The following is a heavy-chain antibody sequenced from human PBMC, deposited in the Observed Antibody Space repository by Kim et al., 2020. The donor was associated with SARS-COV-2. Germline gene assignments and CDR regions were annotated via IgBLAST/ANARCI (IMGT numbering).Heavy chain of an antibody. J-gene: IGHJ4*02. D-gene: IGHD6-6*01. CDR3: ARDLSLYSSSYFDY. Sequence: AQKFQGRVTITAEKSTSTACMELSSLRSEDTAVYYCARDLSLYSSSYFDYWGQGTLVTVSS. V-gene: IGHV1-69*04.